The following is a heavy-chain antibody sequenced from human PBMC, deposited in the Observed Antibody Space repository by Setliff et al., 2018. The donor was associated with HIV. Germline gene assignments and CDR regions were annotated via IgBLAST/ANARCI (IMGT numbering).Heavy chain of an antibody. Sequence: PSETLSLTCTVSGGSISTTSSYWGWIRQSPGQGLEWIANIYYRGNTYYNPSLKRRVTISVDTSKNQFSLKLESVTAADTPVYYCARDNEQMAVPGAVFDYWGQGTLVTVSS. CDR2: IYYRGNT. V-gene: IGHV4-39*07. CDR1: GGSISTTSSY. D-gene: IGHD6-19*01. CDR3: ARDNEQMAVPGAVFDY. J-gene: IGHJ4*02.